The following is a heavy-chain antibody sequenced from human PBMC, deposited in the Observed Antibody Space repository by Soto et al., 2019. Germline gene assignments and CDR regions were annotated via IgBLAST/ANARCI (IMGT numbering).Heavy chain of an antibody. CDR3: AKWSQDILTGYYYFDY. Sequence: PGGSLRLSCAASGFTFSNYAMTWVRQAPGKGLEWVSGISGSGASTYYADSVKGRFTISRDNSKSTLYLQMNSLGAEDTALYYCAKWSQDILTGYYYFDYWGQGTLVTVSS. J-gene: IGHJ4*02. CDR1: GFTFSNYA. D-gene: IGHD3-9*01. V-gene: IGHV3-23*01. CDR2: ISGSGAST.